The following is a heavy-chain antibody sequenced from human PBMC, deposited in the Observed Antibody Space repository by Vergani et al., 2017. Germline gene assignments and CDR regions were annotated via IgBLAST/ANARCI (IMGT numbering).Heavy chain of an antibody. V-gene: IGHV4-34*01. J-gene: IGHJ6*02. D-gene: IGHD2-2*01. CDR1: GGSFSGYY. CDR2: IYYSGST. CDR3: AGQGSTGADYYYYGMDV. Sequence: QVQLQQWGAGLLKPSEPLSLTCAVYGGSFSGYYWCWIRQPPGKSLAWFGYIYYSGSTYYNPSLKSRVTISVDTSKNPISLKLSSVTAADTAVYYCAGQGSTGADYYYYGMDVWGQGTTVTVSS.